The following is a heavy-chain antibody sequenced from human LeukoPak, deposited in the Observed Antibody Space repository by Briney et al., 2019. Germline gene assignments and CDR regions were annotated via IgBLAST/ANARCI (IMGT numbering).Heavy chain of an antibody. J-gene: IGHJ4*02. CDR1: GFSFSAFD. Sequence: QTGGSLRLSCVASGFSFSAFDIHWVRQAPGKGLEWVAVISYDGSNKYYADSVKGRFTISRDNSKNTLYLQMNSLRAEDTAVYYCAREPLPPVSRKGLQLWFSSDEAVSYWGQGTLVTVSS. CDR3: AREPLPPVSRKGLQLWFSSDEAVSY. D-gene: IGHD5-18*01. V-gene: IGHV3-30-3*01. CDR2: ISYDGSNK.